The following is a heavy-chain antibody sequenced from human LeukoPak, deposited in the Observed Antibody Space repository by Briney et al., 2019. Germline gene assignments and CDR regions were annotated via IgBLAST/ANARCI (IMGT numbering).Heavy chain of an antibody. Sequence: GGSLRLSCEASGFTFKDFWMTWVRQAPGKGLEYVSAISSNGGSTYYADSVRGRFTISRDNSKNTLYLQMSSLRAEDTAVYYCVKGGTAMVYDAFDIWGQGTMVTVSS. J-gene: IGHJ3*02. D-gene: IGHD5-18*01. CDR1: GFTFKDFW. V-gene: IGHV3-64D*06. CDR2: ISSNGGST. CDR3: VKGGTAMVYDAFDI.